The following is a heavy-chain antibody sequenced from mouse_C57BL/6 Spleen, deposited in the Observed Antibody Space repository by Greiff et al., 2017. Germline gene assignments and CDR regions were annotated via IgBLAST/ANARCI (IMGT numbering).Heavy chain of an antibody. D-gene: IGHD4-1*01. Sequence: QVQLQQPGAELVKPGASVKLSCKASGYTFTSYWMQWVKQRPGQGLEWIGEIDPSDSYTNYNQKFKGKATLTVDTSSSTAYMQLSSLPSEDSAVYYCARGLGAMDYWGQGTSVTVSS. CDR2: IDPSDSYT. CDR3: ARGLGAMDY. J-gene: IGHJ4*01. V-gene: IGHV1-50*01. CDR1: GYTFTSYW.